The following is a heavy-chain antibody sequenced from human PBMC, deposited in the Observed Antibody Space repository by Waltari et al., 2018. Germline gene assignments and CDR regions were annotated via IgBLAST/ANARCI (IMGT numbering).Heavy chain of an antibody. CDR1: GGSISSGDYY. Sequence: QVQLQESGPGLVKPSQTLSLTCTVSGGSISSGDYYWSWIRQPPGKGLEWIGYIYYSGSTYYNPSLKSRVTISVDTSKNQFSLKLSSVTAADTAVYYCARGGGITMIVEFYMDVWGKGTTVTVSS. CDR2: IYYSGST. D-gene: IGHD3-22*01. V-gene: IGHV4-30-4*08. CDR3: ARGGGITMIVEFYMDV. J-gene: IGHJ6*03.